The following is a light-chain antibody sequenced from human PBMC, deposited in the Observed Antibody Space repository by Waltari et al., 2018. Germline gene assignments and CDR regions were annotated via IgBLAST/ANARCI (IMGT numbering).Light chain of an antibody. V-gene: IGLV4-69*01. CDR2: VNSDGSH. CDR1: SGHSSNV. CDR3: QTGGHGTWV. J-gene: IGLJ3*02. Sequence: QLVLTQSPSVSASLGASVKLTCTLSSGHSSNVIAWHQQQPGKGPRYLMKVNSDGSHSKGDEIPDRFSGSSSGPELYLTISSLQSDDEADYYCQTGGHGTWVFGGGTKLTVL.